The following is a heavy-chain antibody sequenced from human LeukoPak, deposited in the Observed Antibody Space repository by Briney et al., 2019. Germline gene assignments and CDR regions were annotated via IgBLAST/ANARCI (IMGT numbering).Heavy chain of an antibody. J-gene: IGHJ4*02. Sequence: SETLSLTCAVCGGSFSGYYWSWIRQPPGKGLEWIGEINHSGSTNYNPSLKSRVTISVDTSKNQFSLKLSSVTAADTAVYYCARWVRGYCSSTSCYSFDYWGQGTLVTVSS. CDR1: GGSFSGYY. V-gene: IGHV4-34*01. CDR2: INHSGST. CDR3: ARWVRGYCSSTSCYSFDY. D-gene: IGHD2-2*01.